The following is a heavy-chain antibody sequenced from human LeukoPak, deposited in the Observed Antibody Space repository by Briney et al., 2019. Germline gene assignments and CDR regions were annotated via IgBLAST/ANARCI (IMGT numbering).Heavy chain of an antibody. J-gene: IGHJ6*03. CDR1: GFTFSSYA. Sequence: GGSLRLSCAASGFTFSSYAMSWVRQAPGKGLEWVSAISGSGGSTYYADSVKGRFTISRDNSKNTLYLQMNSLRAEDTAVYYCASSELGYSYGYHYYYYYMDVWGKGTTVTISS. CDR2: ISGSGGST. CDR3: ASSELGYSYGYHYYYYYMDV. V-gene: IGHV3-23*01. D-gene: IGHD5-18*01.